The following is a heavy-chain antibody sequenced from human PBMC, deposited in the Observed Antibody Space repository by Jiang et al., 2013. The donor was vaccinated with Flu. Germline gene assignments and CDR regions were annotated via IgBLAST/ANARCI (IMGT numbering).Heavy chain of an antibody. D-gene: IGHD3-10*01. CDR2: INHSGST. Sequence: LLKPSETLSLTCSVSGGSVSSKNYYWSWIRQSPGKGLEWIGEINHSGSTNYNPSLKSRVTISVDTSKNQFSLKLSSVTAADTAVYYCARGRWFWSGYYGPNGSGSYYNFDYWGQGTLVTVSS. CDR3: ARGRWFWSGYYGPNGSGSYYNFDY. J-gene: IGHJ4*02. V-gene: IGHV4-34*01. CDR1: GGSVSSKNYY.